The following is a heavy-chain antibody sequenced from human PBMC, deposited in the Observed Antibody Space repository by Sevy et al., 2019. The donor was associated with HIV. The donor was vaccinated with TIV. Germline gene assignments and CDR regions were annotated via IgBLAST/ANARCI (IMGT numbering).Heavy chain of an antibody. V-gene: IGHV3-23*01. Sequence: GGSLRLSCAASGFTFDNYAMTWVRQTPGKGLEWVSTLDNSGDNTYNADSGKGRFNISRDTSKNTLYLKMDSLRAEDTAIYYCAKAGGGWNYFDYSGQGTLVTVSS. J-gene: IGHJ4*02. CDR3: AKAGGGWNYFDY. D-gene: IGHD6-19*01. CDR2: LDNSGDNT. CDR1: GFTFDNYA.